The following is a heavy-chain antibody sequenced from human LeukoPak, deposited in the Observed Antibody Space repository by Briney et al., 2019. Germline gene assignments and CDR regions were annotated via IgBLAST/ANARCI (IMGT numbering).Heavy chain of an antibody. CDR3: AKDSSGCYSATTFDP. CDR1: GFTFSSYA. D-gene: IGHD3-22*01. CDR2: ISGSGGST. V-gene: IGHV3-23*01. J-gene: IGHJ5*02. Sequence: GGSLRLSCAASGFTFSSYAMSWVRQAPGKGLEWVSAISGSGGSTYYADSVKGRFTISRDNSKNTLYLQMNSLRAEDTAVYYCAKDSSGCYSATTFDPWGQGTLVTVSS.